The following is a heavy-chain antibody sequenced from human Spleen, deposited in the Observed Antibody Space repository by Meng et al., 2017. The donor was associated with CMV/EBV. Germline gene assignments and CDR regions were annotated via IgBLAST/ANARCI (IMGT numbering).Heavy chain of an antibody. D-gene: IGHD3-9*01. J-gene: IGHJ4*02. Sequence: SGKASEDTYTPYYSRWVRQATGEGLEWLGMINLSGGRANYARKFQGRVTMARDTSTSTVYMELSSLRSDDTAVYYCASLTEDRFDYWGQGTLVTVSS. CDR3: ASLTEDRFDY. CDR1: EDTYTPYY. CDR2: INLSGGRA. V-gene: IGHV1-46*01.